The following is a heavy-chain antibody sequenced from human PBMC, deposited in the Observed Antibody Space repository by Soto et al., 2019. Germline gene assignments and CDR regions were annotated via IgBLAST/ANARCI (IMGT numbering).Heavy chain of an antibody. D-gene: IGHD2-2*01. V-gene: IGHV1-46*01. CDR1: GYTFTSYY. CDR3: AREGYCSSTSCSGMDV. Sequence: ASVKVSCKASGYTFTSYYMHWVRQAPGQGLEWMGIINPSGGSTSYAQKFRGRVTMTRDTSTSTVYMELSSLRSEDTAVYYCAREGYCSSTSCSGMDVWGQGTTVTVSS. CDR2: INPSGGST. J-gene: IGHJ6*02.